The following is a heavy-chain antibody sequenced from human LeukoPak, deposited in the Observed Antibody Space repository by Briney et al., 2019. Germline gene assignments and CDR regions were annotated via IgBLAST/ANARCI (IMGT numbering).Heavy chain of an antibody. CDR3: ARDVVVVAATRYYYYGMDV. CDR1: GFTFSSYW. V-gene: IGHV3-7*01. J-gene: IGHJ6*02. Sequence: QPGGSLRLSCAASGFTFSSYWMSWVRQAPGKGLEWVANINQDGSEKYYVDSVKGRFTISRDNAKNSLYLQMNSLRAEDTAVYYCARDVVVVAATRYYYYGMDVWGQGTTVTVSS. CDR2: INQDGSEK. D-gene: IGHD2-15*01.